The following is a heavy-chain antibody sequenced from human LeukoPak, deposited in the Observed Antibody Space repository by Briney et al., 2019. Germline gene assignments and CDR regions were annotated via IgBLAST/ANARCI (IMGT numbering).Heavy chain of an antibody. CDR2: IAYDGGNN. J-gene: IGHJ3*02. CDR1: GFTFSSYA. V-gene: IGHV3-30-3*01. Sequence: GGSLRLSCAASGFTFSSYAIHWVRQAPGKGLEWVAVIAYDGGNNYYADSVKGRFTISRDNSKNTLYLQMNSLRAEDTAVYYCASPSGVGANHDAFDIWGQGTMVTVSS. CDR3: ASPSGVGANHDAFDI. D-gene: IGHD1-26*01.